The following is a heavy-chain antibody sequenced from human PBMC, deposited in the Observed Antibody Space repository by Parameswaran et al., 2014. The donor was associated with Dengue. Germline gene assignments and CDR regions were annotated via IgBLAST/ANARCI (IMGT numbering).Heavy chain of an antibody. V-gene: IGHV3-66*01. Sequence: RWIRQPPGKGLEWVSVIYSGGSTYYADSVKGRFTISRDNSKNTLYLQMNSLRAEDTAVYYCARAGYYDSSGYYYGDVLGNYYYGMDVWGQGTTVTVSS. J-gene: IGHJ6*02. D-gene: IGHD3-22*01. CDR3: ARAGYYDSSGYYYGDVLGNYYYGMDV. CDR2: IYSGGST.